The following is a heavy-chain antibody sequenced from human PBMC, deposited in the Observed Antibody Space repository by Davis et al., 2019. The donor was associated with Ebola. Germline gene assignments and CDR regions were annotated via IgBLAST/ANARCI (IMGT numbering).Heavy chain of an antibody. CDR2: MYYSGST. D-gene: IGHD3-22*01. Sequence: PSETLSLTCTVSGDSIRRYYWSWIRQAPGKGLEWIGYMYYSGSTTYNPSLKSRVTTSLDTSKNQFSLKLSSVTAADTAFYYCARAYYYESSAYYDYWGQGIQVTVSS. CDR3: ARAYYYESSAYYDY. J-gene: IGHJ4*02. V-gene: IGHV4-59*12. CDR1: GDSIRRYY.